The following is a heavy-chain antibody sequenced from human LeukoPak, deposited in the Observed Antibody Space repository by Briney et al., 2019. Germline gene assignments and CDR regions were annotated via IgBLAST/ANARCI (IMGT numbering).Heavy chain of an antibody. V-gene: IGHV4-4*02. Sequence: GSLRLSCAASGFTFSNYSMSWVRQPPGKGLEWIGEIHHSGSTNYNPSLKSRVTISVDKSKNHFSVMLTPVTAADTAVYYCARNAYYSADYWGQGALVTVSS. CDR1: GFTFSNYS. D-gene: IGHD2/OR15-2a*01. CDR3: ARNAYYSADY. CDR2: IHHSGST. J-gene: IGHJ4*02.